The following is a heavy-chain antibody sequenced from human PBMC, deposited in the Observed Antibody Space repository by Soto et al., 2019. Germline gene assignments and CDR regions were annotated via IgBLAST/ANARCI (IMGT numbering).Heavy chain of an antibody. J-gene: IGHJ4*02. CDR3: ARGPIAVADFFDY. CDR2: IYYSGST. D-gene: IGHD6-19*01. V-gene: IGHV4-59*01. CDR1: GGTISSYY. Sequence: PSETLSLTCTVSGGTISSYYWSWIRQPPGKGLEWIGYIYYSGSTNYNPSLKSRVTISVDTSKSQFSLKLSSVTAADTAVYYCARGPIAVADFFDYWGQGTLVTVSS.